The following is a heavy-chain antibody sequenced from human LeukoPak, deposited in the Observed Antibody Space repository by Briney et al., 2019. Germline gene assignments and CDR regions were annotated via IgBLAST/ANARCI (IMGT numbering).Heavy chain of an antibody. V-gene: IGHV3-33*01. CDR2: IWYDGSNK. CDR1: GFTFSSYG. D-gene: IGHD3-22*01. J-gene: IGHJ3*02. CDR3: ARGGRGSAAVVAPRSFDI. Sequence: QPGGSLRLSCAASGFTFSSYGMHWVRQAPGKGLEWVAVIWYDGSNKYYADSVKGRFTISRDNSKNTLYLQMNSLRAEDTAVYYCARGGRGSAAVVAPRSFDIWGQGTMVTVSS.